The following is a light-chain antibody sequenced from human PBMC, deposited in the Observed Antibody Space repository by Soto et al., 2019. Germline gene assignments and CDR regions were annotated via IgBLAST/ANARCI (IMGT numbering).Light chain of an antibody. CDR1: SSNIGAGFD. CDR2: GNN. CDR3: QSFDTSLSGYV. V-gene: IGLV1-40*01. Sequence: QSVLPQPPSVSGAPGQRVTISCTGSSSNIGAGFDVHWYQQLPGTAPKLLIYGNNNRPSGVPDRFSGSKSGTSASLAITGLQAGDEADYYCQSFDTSLSGYVFGTETKLTVL. J-gene: IGLJ1*01.